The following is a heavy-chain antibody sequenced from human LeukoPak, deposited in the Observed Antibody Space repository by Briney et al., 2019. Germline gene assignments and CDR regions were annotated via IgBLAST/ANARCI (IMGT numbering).Heavy chain of an antibody. D-gene: IGHD4-17*01. V-gene: IGHV1-8*01. CDR3: ARSRKSYGDYVD. J-gene: IGHJ4*02. CDR1: GYTFTSYD. CDR2: MNPNSGNT. Sequence: ASVKVSCKASGYTFTSYDINWVRQATGQGLEWMGWMNPNSGNTGYAQKFQGRVTMTRNTSISTAYMELSRLRSDDTAVYYCARSRKSYGDYVDWGQGTLVTVSS.